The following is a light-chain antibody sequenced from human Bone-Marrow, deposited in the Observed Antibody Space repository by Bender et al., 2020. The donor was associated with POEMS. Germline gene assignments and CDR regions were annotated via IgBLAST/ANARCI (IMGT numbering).Light chain of an antibody. V-gene: IGLV2-23*01. J-gene: IGLJ3*02. CDR1: NTEVGGYDL. CDR3: SSYTDSSTWV. CDR2: EAT. Sequence: QSALTQPASVSGSLGQSVTISCSGTNTEVGGYDLVSWYQQHPGKAPKLMIYEATKRPSGLSNRFSGSKSDNTASLTISGLQAEDEADYYCSSYTDSSTWVFGGGTKLTVL.